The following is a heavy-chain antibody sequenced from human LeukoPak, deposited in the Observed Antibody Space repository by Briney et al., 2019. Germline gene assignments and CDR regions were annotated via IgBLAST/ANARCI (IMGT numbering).Heavy chain of an antibody. CDR2: ISSSSSYI. CDR1: GFTFSSYS. J-gene: IGHJ4*02. D-gene: IGHD3-22*01. V-gene: IGHV3-21*01. Sequence: GGSLRLSCAASGFTFSSYSMNWVRQAPGKGLEWVSSISSSSSYIYYADSVKGRFTISRDNAKNTLYLQMNSLRAEDTAVYYCARDLGLVVARVLDYWGQGTLVTVSS. CDR3: ARDLGLVVARVLDY.